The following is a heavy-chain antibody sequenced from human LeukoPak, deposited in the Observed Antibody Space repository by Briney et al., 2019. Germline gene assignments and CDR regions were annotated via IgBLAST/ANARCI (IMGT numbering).Heavy chain of an antibody. J-gene: IGHJ4*02. V-gene: IGHV1-24*01. CDR2: FDPEDGET. D-gene: IGHD3-22*01. CDR1: GYTLTELS. Sequence: ASVKVSCKVSGYTLTELSMHWVRQAPGKGLEWMGGFDPEDGETIYAQKFQGRVTMTEDTSTDTAYMGLSSLRSEDTAVYYCATLPPRDYYDSSGRVYWGQGTLVTVSS. CDR3: ATLPPRDYYDSSGRVY.